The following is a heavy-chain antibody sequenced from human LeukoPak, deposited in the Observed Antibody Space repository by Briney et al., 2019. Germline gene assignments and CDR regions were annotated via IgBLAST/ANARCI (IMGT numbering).Heavy chain of an antibody. Sequence: GGSLRLSCAASGFTFSSYGMHWVRQAPGKGLEWVAVIWYDGSNKYYADSVKGRFTISRDNAKNTLYLQMNSLRAEDTAVYYCARADGLQSDWYFDLWGRGTQVTVSS. CDR2: IWYDGSNK. J-gene: IGHJ2*01. CDR1: GFTFSSYG. D-gene: IGHD3-10*01. V-gene: IGHV3-33*01. CDR3: ARADGLQSDWYFDL.